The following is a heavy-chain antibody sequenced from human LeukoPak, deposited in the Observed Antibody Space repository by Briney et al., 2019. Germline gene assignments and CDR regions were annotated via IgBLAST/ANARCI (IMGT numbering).Heavy chain of an antibody. CDR1: GYSFTSYW. Sequence: GGSLRISCKGSGYSFTSYWITWVRQMPGKGLEWMGRIDPSDSYTNYSPSFQGHVTISADKSISTAYLQWSSLKASDTAMYYCARPATAAGTGSNFDYWGQGTLVTVSS. J-gene: IGHJ4*02. D-gene: IGHD6-13*01. CDR2: IDPSDSYT. V-gene: IGHV5-10-1*01. CDR3: ARPATAAGTGSNFDY.